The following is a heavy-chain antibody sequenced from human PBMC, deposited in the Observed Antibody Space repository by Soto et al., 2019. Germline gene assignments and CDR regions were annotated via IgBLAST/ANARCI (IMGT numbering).Heavy chain of an antibody. J-gene: IGHJ4*02. V-gene: IGHV3-21*01. CDR3: ARDPRTQHGVDY. D-gene: IGHD6-13*01. Sequence: GGSLRLSCAASGFTFSSYSMNWVRQAPGKGLEWVSSISSRSTYIHYADSVKGRFTISRDNAKNSLYLQMNSLRVEDTAVYYCARDPRTQHGVDYWGQGTLVTVYS. CDR2: ISSRSTYI. CDR1: GFTFSSYS.